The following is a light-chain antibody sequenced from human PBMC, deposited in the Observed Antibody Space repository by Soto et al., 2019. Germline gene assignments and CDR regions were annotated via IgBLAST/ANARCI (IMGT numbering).Light chain of an antibody. Sequence: ETVLTQSPGTLSLSPGERATLSCRSSQSVSSNYLAWYQQKPGQAPRLLIYDVSSRATGIPDRFSGSGSGTDFTLTISRLEPEDCAMYYCQQYGSSPTFGQGTKVEIK. V-gene: IGKV3-20*01. CDR1: QSVSSNY. J-gene: IGKJ1*01. CDR2: DVS. CDR3: QQYGSSPT.